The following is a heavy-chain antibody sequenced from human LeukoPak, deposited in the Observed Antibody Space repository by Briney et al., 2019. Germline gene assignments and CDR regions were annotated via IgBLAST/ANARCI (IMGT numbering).Heavy chain of an antibody. CDR2: MNPNSGNT. CDR3: ARTRGYSYGYSDY. D-gene: IGHD5-18*01. J-gene: IGHJ4*02. Sequence: ASVKVSCKASGYTFTSYDINWVRQATGQGLEWMGWMNPNSGNTGYAQKFQGRVTMTRNTSISTAYMELSSLRSEDTAVYYGARTRGYSYGYSDYWGQGTLVTVSS. V-gene: IGHV1-8*01. CDR1: GYTFTSYD.